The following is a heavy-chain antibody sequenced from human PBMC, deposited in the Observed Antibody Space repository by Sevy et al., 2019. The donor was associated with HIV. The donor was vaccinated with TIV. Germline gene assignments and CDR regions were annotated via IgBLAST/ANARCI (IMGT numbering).Heavy chain of an antibody. CDR2: INWNSVRK. CDR1: GFTFDDYA. D-gene: IGHD3-16*02. Sequence: GGSLRLSCAASGFTFDDYAMHWVRQVPGKGLEWVSGINWNSVRKGYADSVKGRFTISRDNAKNSLYLQMDSLRAEDTALYYCAKGRSYHYFDYWGQRTLVTVSS. CDR3: AKGRSYHYFDY. V-gene: IGHV3-9*01. J-gene: IGHJ4*02.